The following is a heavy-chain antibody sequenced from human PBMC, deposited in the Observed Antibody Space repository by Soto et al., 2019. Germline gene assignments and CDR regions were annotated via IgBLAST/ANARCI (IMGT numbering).Heavy chain of an antibody. J-gene: IGHJ4*02. D-gene: IGHD3-9*01. CDR2: IYYSGST. CDR3: ARHEYYDILTGIDY. V-gene: IGHV4-39*01. Sequence: SETLSLTCTVSGGSISSSSYYWGWIRQPPGKGLEWIGSIYYSGSTYYNPSLKSRVTISVDTSKNQFSLKLSSVTAADTAVYYCARHEYYDILTGIDYWGQGTLVTVS. CDR1: GGSISSSSYY.